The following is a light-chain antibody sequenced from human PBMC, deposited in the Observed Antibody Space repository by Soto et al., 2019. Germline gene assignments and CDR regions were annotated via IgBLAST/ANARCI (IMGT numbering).Light chain of an antibody. Sequence: IVLTQSPATLSLSPGEMATLTCRASQSISGALAWFQQKPGRAPRLLIHGASTRATGFPAGFSGSGSGTDFSLANSSRLSVDLAVEDCQQYNNWPLTFGQGTKVDIK. V-gene: IGKV3-15*01. CDR1: QSISGA. J-gene: IGKJ1*01. CDR2: GAS. CDR3: QQYNNWPLT.